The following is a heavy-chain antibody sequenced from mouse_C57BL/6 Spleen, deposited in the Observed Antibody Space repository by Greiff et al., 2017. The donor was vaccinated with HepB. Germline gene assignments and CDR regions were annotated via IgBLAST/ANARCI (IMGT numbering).Heavy chain of an antibody. Sequence: EVQLQQSGPELVKPGASVKISCKASGYTFTDYYMNWVKQSPGKSLEWIGDINPNNGGTSYNQKFKGKATLTVDKSSSPAYMELRSLTSEDSAVYYCARGPLRRGFDYWGQGTTRTVSA. CDR2: INPNNGGT. J-gene: IGHJ2*01. V-gene: IGHV1-26*01. CDR1: GYTFTDYY. D-gene: IGHD2-12*01. CDR3: ARGPLRRGFDY.